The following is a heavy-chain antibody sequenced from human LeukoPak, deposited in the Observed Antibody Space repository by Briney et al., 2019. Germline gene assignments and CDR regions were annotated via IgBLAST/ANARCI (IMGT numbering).Heavy chain of an antibody. CDR1: GFXFSTYS. CDR2: ISSYSNYI. Sequence: GGSLRLSCAASGFXFSTYSINWVRQAPGKGLKWVSSISSYSNYINYADSVKGRFTISRDNAKNSLYLQMNSLRAEDTAVYYCARSRTTVTKDALDYWGQGTLVTVSS. D-gene: IGHD4-17*01. V-gene: IGHV3-21*01. CDR3: ARSRTTVTKDALDY. J-gene: IGHJ4*02.